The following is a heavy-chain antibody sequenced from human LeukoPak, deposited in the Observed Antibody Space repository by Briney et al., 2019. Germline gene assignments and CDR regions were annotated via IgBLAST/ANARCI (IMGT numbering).Heavy chain of an antibody. J-gene: IGHJ4*02. CDR2: INPNSGGT. V-gene: IGHV1-2*02. D-gene: IGHD3-16*02. CDR1: GYTFTSYY. CDR3: ARITFGGVIVIWYFDY. Sequence: ASVKVSCKASGYTFTSYYMHWVRQAPGQGLEWMGWINPNSGGTNYAQKFQGRVTMTRDTSISTAYMELSRLRSDDTAVYYCARITFGGVIVIWYFDYWGQGTLVTVSS.